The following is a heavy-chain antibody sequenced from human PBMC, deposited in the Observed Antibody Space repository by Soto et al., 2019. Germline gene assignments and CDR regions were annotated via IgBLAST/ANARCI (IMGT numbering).Heavy chain of an antibody. Sequence: EVQLVESGGGVMQPGGSLRLSCAASGLDFGVYPMNWVRQAPGKGLEWVSYIGARGFPIYYADSVRGRFAMSRDNANISVFLQMDSLRAEDTAQYFCATEPFDYWGRGALVTVSS. CDR2: IGARGFPI. V-gene: IGHV3-48*04. CDR3: ATEPFDY. CDR1: GLDFGVYP. J-gene: IGHJ4*02.